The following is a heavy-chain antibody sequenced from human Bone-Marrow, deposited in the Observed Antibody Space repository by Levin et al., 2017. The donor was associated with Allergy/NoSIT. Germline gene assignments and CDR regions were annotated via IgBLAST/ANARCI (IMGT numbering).Heavy chain of an antibody. CDR2: ISYDGSNK. V-gene: IGHV3-30*18. CDR1: GFTFSSYG. J-gene: IGHJ6*02. Sequence: GESLKISCAASGFTFSSYGMHWVRQAPGKGLEWVAVISYDGSNKYYADSVKGRFTISRDNSKNTLYLQMNSLRAEDTAVYYCAKSYQPLRPLLYYYYGMDVWGQGTTVTVSS. CDR3: AKSYQPLRPLLYYYYGMDV. D-gene: IGHD2-2*01.